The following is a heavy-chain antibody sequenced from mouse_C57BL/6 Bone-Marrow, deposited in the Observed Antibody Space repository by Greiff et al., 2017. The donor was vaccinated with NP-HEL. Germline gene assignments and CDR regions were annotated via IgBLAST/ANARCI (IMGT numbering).Heavy chain of an antibody. CDR3: ARHEEDYGSRIPWFAY. V-gene: IGHV1-62-2*01. CDR2: FYPGSGSI. Sequence: QVQLKQSGAELVKPGASVKLSCKASGYTFTEYTIHWVKQRSGQGLEWIGWFYPGSGSIKYNEKFKDKATLTADKSSSTVYMELSRLTSEDSAVYFCARHEEDYGSRIPWFAYWGQGTLVTVSA. CDR1: GYTFTEYT. J-gene: IGHJ3*01. D-gene: IGHD1-1*01.